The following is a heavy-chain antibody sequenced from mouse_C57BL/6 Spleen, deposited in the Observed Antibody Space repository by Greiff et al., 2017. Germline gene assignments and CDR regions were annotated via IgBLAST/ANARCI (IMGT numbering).Heavy chain of an antibody. CDR2: IYPGDGAT. Sequence: QVQLQQSGAELVKPGASVKISCKASGYAFSSYWMNWVKQRPGKGLEWIGQIYPGDGATNYNGKFKGKATLTADKSSSTAYMQLSSLTSEDSAVYFCARYGYTYAMDYWGQGTSVTVSS. CDR1: GYAFSSYW. D-gene: IGHD2-2*01. CDR3: ARYGYTYAMDY. J-gene: IGHJ4*01. V-gene: IGHV1-80*01.